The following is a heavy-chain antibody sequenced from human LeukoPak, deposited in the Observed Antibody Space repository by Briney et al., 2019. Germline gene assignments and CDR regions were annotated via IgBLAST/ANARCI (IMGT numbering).Heavy chain of an antibody. D-gene: IGHD4-17*01. V-gene: IGHV4-59*01. Sequence: SETLSLTCTVSGDSISTYYWSWIRQPPGKGLEWIGYIYYSGSTNYNPSLKSRVTISVDTSKNQFSLKLGSVTAADTAVYYCARDDYGDFHFDYWGQGTLVTVSS. J-gene: IGHJ4*02. CDR3: ARDDYGDFHFDY. CDR2: IYYSGST. CDR1: GDSISTYY.